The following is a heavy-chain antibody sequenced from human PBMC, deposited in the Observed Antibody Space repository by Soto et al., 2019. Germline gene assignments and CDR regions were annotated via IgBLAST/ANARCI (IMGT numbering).Heavy chain of an antibody. V-gene: IGHV1-69*06. CDR1: GGTFSSYA. Sequence: QVQLVQSGAEVKKPGSSVKVSCKASGGTFSSYAISWVRQAPGQGLEWMGGIIPIFGTANYAQKFQGRVTITADKSTSTDYRELSSLRSEDTAVYYCATHCSGGSCYSWGPGPFDYWGQGTLVTVSS. D-gene: IGHD2-15*01. CDR2: IIPIFGTA. J-gene: IGHJ4*02. CDR3: ATHCSGGSCYSWGPGPFDY.